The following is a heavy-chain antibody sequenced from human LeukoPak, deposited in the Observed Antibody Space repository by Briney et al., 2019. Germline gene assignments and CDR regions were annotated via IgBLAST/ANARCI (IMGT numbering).Heavy chain of an antibody. Sequence: SETLSLTCTVSGGTISDYYWVWIRQPPGKGLEWIGYIYYSGGTKYNPSLKSRVTMSVDTSKNHFSLRLNSVTAADTAMYFCARSRGNDRWAFDYWGQGTLVTVSS. J-gene: IGHJ4*02. CDR1: GGTISDYY. CDR3: ARSRGNDRWAFDY. V-gene: IGHV4-59*08. CDR2: IYYSGGT. D-gene: IGHD1-1*01.